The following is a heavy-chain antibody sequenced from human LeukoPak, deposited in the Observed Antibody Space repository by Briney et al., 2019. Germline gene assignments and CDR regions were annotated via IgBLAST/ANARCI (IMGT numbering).Heavy chain of an antibody. CDR1: GGSISTYY. Sequence: SETLSLTCTVSGGSISTYYWSWIRQPPGKGLEWIGNIYFSGSTNYNPSLESRVTISVDTSKNQFSLKLNSVTAADTAVYYCAREGSYVGDYFYYGMDVWGQGTTVTVSS. CDR2: IYFSGST. CDR3: AREGSYVGDYFYYGMDV. D-gene: IGHD1-26*01. J-gene: IGHJ6*02. V-gene: IGHV4-59*12.